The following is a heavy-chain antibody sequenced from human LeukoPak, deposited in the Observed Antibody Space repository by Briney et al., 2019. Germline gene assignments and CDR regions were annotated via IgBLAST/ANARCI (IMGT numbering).Heavy chain of an antibody. CDR1: GGSISSYY. CDR2: IYYSGST. CDR3: ARLVRGFTYGFDTGFDY. V-gene: IGHV4-59*01. J-gene: IGHJ4*02. Sequence: SETLSLTCTFSGGSISSYYWSWIRQPPGKGLEWIGYIYYSGSTNYNPSLKSRVTISVDTSKNQFSLKLSSVTAADTAVYYCARLVRGFTYGFDTGFDYWGQGTLVTVSS. D-gene: IGHD5-18*01.